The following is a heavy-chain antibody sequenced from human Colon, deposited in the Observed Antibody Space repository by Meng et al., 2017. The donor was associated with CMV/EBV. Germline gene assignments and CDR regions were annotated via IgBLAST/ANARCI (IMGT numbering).Heavy chain of an antibody. CDR2: IYTSGST. Sequence: VSGGSISSYDWSWIRPPAGKGLEWIGRIYTSGSTNYNPSLKSRVTMSVDTSKNQFSLKLSSVTAADTAVYYCARETTGTTAGRWFDPWGQGTLVTVSS. D-gene: IGHD1-7*01. CDR1: GGSISSYD. CDR3: ARETTGTTAGRWFDP. J-gene: IGHJ5*02. V-gene: IGHV4-4*07.